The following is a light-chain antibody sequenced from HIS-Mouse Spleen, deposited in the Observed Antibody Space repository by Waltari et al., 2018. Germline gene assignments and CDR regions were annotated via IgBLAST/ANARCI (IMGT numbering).Light chain of an antibody. Sequence: DIQLTQSPSFLSASVGHSVTIPCRASQGISSYLAWYQQKPGKDPKLLNYAASTLQSGVPSRFSGSGSGTEFTLTISSLQPEDFATYYCQQLNSYPLTFGGGTKVEIK. CDR1: QGISSY. V-gene: IGKV1-9*01. CDR2: AAS. CDR3: QQLNSYPLT. J-gene: IGKJ4*01.